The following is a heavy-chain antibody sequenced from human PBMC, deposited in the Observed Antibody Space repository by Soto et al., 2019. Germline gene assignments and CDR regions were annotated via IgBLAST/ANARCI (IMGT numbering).Heavy chain of an antibody. CDR3: ARDSRSGYYLDY. J-gene: IGHJ4*02. V-gene: IGHV4-30-2*01. D-gene: IGHD3-22*01. CDR1: GGSISSGGYS. Sequence: QLQLQESGSGLVKPSQTLSLTSAVSGGSISSGGYSWNWIRQPLGKRPESIGYIYHSGGTDYNPSLNSRVTITVDSSNNQFSLKLSSVTAADTAVYYCARDSRSGYYLDYWGQGTLVTVSS. CDR2: IYHSGGT.